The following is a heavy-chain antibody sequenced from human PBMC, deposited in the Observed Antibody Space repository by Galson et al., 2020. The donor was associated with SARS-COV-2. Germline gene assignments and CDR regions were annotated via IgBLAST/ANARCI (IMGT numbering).Heavy chain of an antibody. V-gene: IGHV3-53*01. CDR2: IYTAGSP. D-gene: IGHD1-26*01. Sequence: GGSLRLSCAASGFTVSRNYMSWVRQAPGKGLERVSVIYTAGSPYYADPAKGRFTISRDNSKTTLYLQMNSLRAEDTAVYYCARDRWMGGGAGAGTTASYYYYYGMDVGGQGTTVTVSS. J-gene: IGHJ6*02. CDR1: GFTVSRNY. CDR3: ARDRWMGGGAGAGTTASYYYYYGMDV.